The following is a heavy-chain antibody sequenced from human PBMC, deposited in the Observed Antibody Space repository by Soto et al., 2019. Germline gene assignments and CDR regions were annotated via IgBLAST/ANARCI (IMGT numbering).Heavy chain of an antibody. CDR1: VGSISSSSYY. CDR3: ARLVSYGYYYYYYMDV. Sequence: SETLSLTCTVSVGSISSSSYYWGWIRQPPGKGLEWIGSIYYSGSTYYNPSLKSRVTISVDTSKNQFSLKLSSVTAADTAVYYCARLVSYGYYYYYYMDVWGKGTTVTVSS. D-gene: IGHD5-18*01. J-gene: IGHJ6*03. V-gene: IGHV4-39*01. CDR2: IYYSGST.